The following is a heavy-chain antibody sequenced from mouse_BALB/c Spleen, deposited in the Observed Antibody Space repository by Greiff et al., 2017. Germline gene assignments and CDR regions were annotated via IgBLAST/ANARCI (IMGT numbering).Heavy chain of an antibody. D-gene: IGHD4-1*01. J-gene: IGHJ4*01. CDR1: GFTFSDYG. Sequence: EVKLMESGGGLVQPGGSRKLSCAASGFTFSDYGMAWVRQAPGKGPEWVAFISNLAYSIYYADTVTGRFTISRENAKNTLYLEMSSLRSEDTAMYYCARDGRSYAMDYWGQGTSVTVSS. CDR2: ISNLAYSI. V-gene: IGHV5-15*02. CDR3: ARDGRSYAMDY.